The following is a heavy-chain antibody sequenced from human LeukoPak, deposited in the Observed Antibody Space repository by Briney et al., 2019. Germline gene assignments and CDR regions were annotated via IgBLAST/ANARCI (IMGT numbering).Heavy chain of an antibody. D-gene: IGHD2-15*01. CDR3: AREGGSCSGGSCFDY. Sequence: GASVKVSCKASGYSFTSYYMHWVRQAPGQGLEWMGIINPSGGSTSYAQKFQGRVTMTRDTSTSTVYMELSSLRSEDTAVYYCAREGGSCSGGSCFDYWGQGTLVTVSS. CDR1: GYSFTSYY. J-gene: IGHJ4*02. CDR2: INPSGGST. V-gene: IGHV1-46*01.